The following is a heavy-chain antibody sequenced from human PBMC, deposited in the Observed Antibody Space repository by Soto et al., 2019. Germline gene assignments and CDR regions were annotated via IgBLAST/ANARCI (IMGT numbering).Heavy chain of an antibody. V-gene: IGHV1-3*01. D-gene: IGHD6-13*01. CDR3: ARSPPDYSGSWATPLTYFDY. Sequence: ASVKVSCKASGYTFTSYAMHWVRQAPGQRLEWMGWINAGNGNTKYSQKFQGRVTITRDTSASTACMELSSLRSEDTAVYYCARSPPDYSGSWATPLTYFDYWGQGTLVTVSS. CDR1: GYTFTSYA. CDR2: INAGNGNT. J-gene: IGHJ4*02.